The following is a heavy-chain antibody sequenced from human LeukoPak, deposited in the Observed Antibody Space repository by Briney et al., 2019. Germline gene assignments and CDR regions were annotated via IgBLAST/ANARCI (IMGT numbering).Heavy chain of an antibody. J-gene: IGHJ4*02. CDR1: GFTFSSYW. CDR2: IKQDGSEK. Sequence: GGSLRLSCAASGFTFSSYWMSWVRQAPGKGLEWVANIKQDGSEKYYVDSVKGRFTISRDNAKNSLYLQMNSLRAEDTAVYYCARDPSMVRGVISPHFDYWGQGTLVTVSS. V-gene: IGHV3-7*01. CDR3: ARDPSMVRGVISPHFDY. D-gene: IGHD3-10*01.